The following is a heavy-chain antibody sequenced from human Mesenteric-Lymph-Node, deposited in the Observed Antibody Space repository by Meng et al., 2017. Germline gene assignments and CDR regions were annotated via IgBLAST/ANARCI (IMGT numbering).Heavy chain of an antibody. CDR2: INPSGGST. D-gene: IGHD3-22*01. V-gene: IGHV1-46*01. CDR1: GGTFSSYA. J-gene: IGHJ5*02. CDR3: ARDRSCYDSSGYGDWFDP. Sequence: ASVKVSCKASGGTFSSYAISWVRQAPGQGLEWMGIINPSGGSTSYAQKFQGRVTMTRDTSTSTVYMELSSLRSEDTAVYYCARDRSCYDSSGYGDWFDPWGQGTLVTVSS.